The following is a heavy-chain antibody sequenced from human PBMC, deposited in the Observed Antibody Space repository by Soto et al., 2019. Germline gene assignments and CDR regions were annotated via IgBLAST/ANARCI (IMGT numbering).Heavy chain of an antibody. J-gene: IGHJ4*02. CDR3: AKEIYSYGYTSFDY. V-gene: IGHV3-23*01. CDR1: GFTFSSYA. Sequence: GGSLRLSCAASGFTFSSYAMSLVRQAPGKGLEWVSAISGSGDSTYDADSVKGRFTISRDNSKNTLYLQMNSLRAEDTAVYYCAKEIYSYGYTSFDYWSQGTLVTVSS. D-gene: IGHD5-18*01. CDR2: ISGSGDST.